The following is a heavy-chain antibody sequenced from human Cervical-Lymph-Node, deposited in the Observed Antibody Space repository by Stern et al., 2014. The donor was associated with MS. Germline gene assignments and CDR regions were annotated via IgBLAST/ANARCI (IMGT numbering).Heavy chain of an antibody. J-gene: IGHJ6*02. V-gene: IGHV3-30*03. CDR1: GFTFSSYG. Sequence: VQLVESGGGVVQPGRSLRLSCAASGFTFSSYGMHWVRQAPGKGLEWVAVISYDGSNKYYADSVKGRFTISRDNSKNTLYLQMNSLRAEDTAVYYCARRIGYCSGGSCRHYYYGMDVWGQGTTVTVSS. D-gene: IGHD2-15*01. CDR2: ISYDGSNK. CDR3: ARRIGYCSGGSCRHYYYGMDV.